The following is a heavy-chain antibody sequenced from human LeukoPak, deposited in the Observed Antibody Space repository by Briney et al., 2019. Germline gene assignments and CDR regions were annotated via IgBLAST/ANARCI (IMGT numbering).Heavy chain of an antibody. CDR2: IYTSEST. D-gene: IGHD1-26*01. CDR3: ARAAAGWELRFDY. Sequence: SETLSLTCTVSGGSISSGSYYWSWIRQPAGKGLEWIGRIYTSESTIYNPSLKSRVTISVDTSKNQFSLKLSSVTAADTAVYYCARAAAGWELRFDYWGQGTLVAVSS. J-gene: IGHJ4*02. V-gene: IGHV4-61*02. CDR1: GGSISSGSYY.